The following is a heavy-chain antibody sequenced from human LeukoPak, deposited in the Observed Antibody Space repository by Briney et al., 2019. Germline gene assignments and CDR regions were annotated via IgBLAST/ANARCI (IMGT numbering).Heavy chain of an antibody. Sequence: GGSLRLSCAASGFIFTNYFMSWVRQAPGKGLEWVASIKHDGSEKYCVDSVRGRFTISRDNTMNSLYLQMSSLRAEDTAVYYCATDRGWRTSGYYLYYFEYWGQGTLVTFSS. CDR2: IKHDGSEK. CDR3: ATDRGWRTSGYYLYYFEY. J-gene: IGHJ4*02. D-gene: IGHD3-3*01. CDR1: GFIFTNYF. V-gene: IGHV3-7*01.